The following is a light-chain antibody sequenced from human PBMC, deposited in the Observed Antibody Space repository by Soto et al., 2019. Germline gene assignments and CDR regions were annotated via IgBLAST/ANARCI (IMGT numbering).Light chain of an antibody. CDR3: CSYVSSKTYV. V-gene: IGLV2-14*01. Sequence: SALTQPASLSGSPGQSITISCTGTRTDVGGYNFVSWYQQHPGKAPKLIIYEVSNRPSGVSSRFYGSKSDNTASLTISGLQAEDEADYYCCSYVSSKTYVFGTGTKVTVL. CDR1: RTDVGGYNF. CDR2: EVS. J-gene: IGLJ1*01.